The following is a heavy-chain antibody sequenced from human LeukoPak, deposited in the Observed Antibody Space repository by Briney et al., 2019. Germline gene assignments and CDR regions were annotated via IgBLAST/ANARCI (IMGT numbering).Heavy chain of an antibody. V-gene: IGHV4-39*01. D-gene: IGHD3-22*01. CDR1: GGSISSSSYY. Sequence: SETLSLTCTVSGGSISSSSYYWGWIRQPPGKGLEWIGSIYYSGSTYYNPSLKSRVTISVDTSKNQFSLKLSSVTAADTAVYYCARGLRTYYYDSSGPFDYWGQGTLVTVSS. CDR3: ARGLRTYYYDSSGPFDY. CDR2: IYYSGST. J-gene: IGHJ4*02.